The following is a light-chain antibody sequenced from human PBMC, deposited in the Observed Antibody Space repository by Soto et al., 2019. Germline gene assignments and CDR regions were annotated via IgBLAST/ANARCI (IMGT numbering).Light chain of an antibody. CDR3: QQCDTSPVT. J-gene: IGKJ4*01. V-gene: IGKV1-39*01. Sequence: DIQMTQSPSSPSASVGDRVTFTCRASHSSSTYLNWYEQKPGKAPNLLIYGASNLQSGVPSRFSGGGSGTDFTLTISSLQPEDFGTYYCQQCDTSPVTFGGGTKVDIK. CDR2: GAS. CDR1: HSSSTY.